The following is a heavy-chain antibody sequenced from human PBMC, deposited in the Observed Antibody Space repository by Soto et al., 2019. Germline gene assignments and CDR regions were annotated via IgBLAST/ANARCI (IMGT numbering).Heavy chain of an antibody. CDR3: ARAPGGSTETFDS. CDR2: ISYSGSNT. V-gene: IGHV3-30-3*01. CDR1: GFTFRSYA. Sequence: QVHLVESGGGVVQPGTSLRLSCVGSGFTFRSYAMHWVRQAPGKGLEWVAVISYSGSNTYYADSVKGRFSISRDISNNTLYLQMNSLRSEDTAVYYCARAPGGSTETFDSWGQGTLVTVSS. D-gene: IGHD3-10*01. J-gene: IGHJ4*02.